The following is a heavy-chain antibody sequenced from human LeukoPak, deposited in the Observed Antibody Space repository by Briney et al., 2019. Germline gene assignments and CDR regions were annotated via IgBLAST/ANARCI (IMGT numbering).Heavy chain of an antibody. D-gene: IGHD1-1*01. CDR3: ARDRRVNLNGDAFDI. J-gene: IGHJ3*02. CDR1: GYTFTSYG. CDR2: ISAYNGNT. Sequence: ASVKVSCKASGYTFTSYGISWVRQAPGQGLEWMGWISAYNGNTNYAQKLQGRVTMTTDTSTSTAYIDLRSLRSDDTAVYYCARDRRVNLNGDAFDIWGQGTVVTVSS. V-gene: IGHV1-18*01.